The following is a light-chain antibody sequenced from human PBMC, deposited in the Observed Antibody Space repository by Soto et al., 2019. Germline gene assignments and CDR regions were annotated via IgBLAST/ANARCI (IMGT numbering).Light chain of an antibody. CDR1: PSVSGRN. V-gene: IGKV3-20*01. CDR3: LQFIQSPRP. J-gene: IGKJ1*01. Sequence: EIVMTQSTATLSVSPGERATLSCRASPSVSGRNVAWYQHRPGQSPRLLIYGAVHRATGISERFTGSGSGTDFTLTISRLEPEDSAVYYCLQFIQSPRPFGQGTQVDI. CDR2: GAV.